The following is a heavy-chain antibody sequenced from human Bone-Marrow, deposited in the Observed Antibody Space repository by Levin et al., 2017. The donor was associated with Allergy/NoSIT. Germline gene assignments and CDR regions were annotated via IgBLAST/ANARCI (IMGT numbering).Heavy chain of an antibody. CDR2: IYYSGST. V-gene: IGHV4-34*01. J-gene: IGHJ4*02. CDR3: ARGGEVPSQYYFDY. CDR1: GESFSGHS. Sequence: GSLRLSCAVSGESFSGHSWAWIRQSPGKGLEWIGEIYYSGSTNYNPSLKSRVTISADMSRKRFSLQLSSATAADTAVYYCARGGEVPSQYYFDYWGQGTPVTVSS.